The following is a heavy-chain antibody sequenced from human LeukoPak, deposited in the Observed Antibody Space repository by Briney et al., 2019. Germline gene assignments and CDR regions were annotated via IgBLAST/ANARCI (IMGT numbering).Heavy chain of an antibody. CDR2: ISYDGSNK. Sequence: PGGSLRLSCAASGFIFSSYAMEWVRQAPGKGLEWVAIISYDGSNKDYADSLKGRFTISRDNSKDTLYLQMNSLRVEDTAVYYCAKVHDIVVVIALSYFDYWGQGTLVTVSS. J-gene: IGHJ4*02. D-gene: IGHD2-21*01. CDR1: GFIFSSYA. V-gene: IGHV3-30*07. CDR3: AKVHDIVVVIALSYFDY.